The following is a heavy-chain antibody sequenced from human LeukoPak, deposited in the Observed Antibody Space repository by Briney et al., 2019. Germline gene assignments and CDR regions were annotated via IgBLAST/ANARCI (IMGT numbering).Heavy chain of an antibody. V-gene: IGHV4-34*01. J-gene: IGHJ4*02. D-gene: IGHD1-26*01. CDR1: GGSFSGYY. CDR3: ARGGFGGSNFES. Sequence: SETLSLTCAVYGGSFSGYYWSWIRQPPGKGLEWIGEVNHSGSTNYNPSLKSRVTISVDTSKNQFSLNMDSVTAADTAVYYCARGGFGGSNFESWGQGALVTVSS. CDR2: VNHSGST.